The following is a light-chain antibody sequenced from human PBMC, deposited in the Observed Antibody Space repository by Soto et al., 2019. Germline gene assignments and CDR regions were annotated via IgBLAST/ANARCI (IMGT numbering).Light chain of an antibody. Sequence: ELVLTQSPGTLSLSPGKRATLSWRASQTVSNNSLAWYQQKPGQAPRLLIFDASTRAAGIPDRFSGSGSGTDFTLTISRLEPEDFAVYYCQQRSNWPRTFGQGTKVDIK. CDR2: DAS. J-gene: IGKJ1*01. V-gene: IGKV3D-20*02. CDR1: QTVSNNS. CDR3: QQRSNWPRT.